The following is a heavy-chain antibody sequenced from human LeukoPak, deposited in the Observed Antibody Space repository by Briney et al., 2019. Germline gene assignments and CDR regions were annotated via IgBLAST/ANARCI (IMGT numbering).Heavy chain of an antibody. Sequence: GGSLRLSCAAPGFTFSSHWMSWVRQAPGKGLERVANIKKDGSEKYYVDAVKGRFTISRDNAKTSLYLQMNSLRAEDTAVYYRARDLSGIAGYTYGRGIDYWGQGTLVTVSS. CDR1: GFTFSSHW. CDR3: ARDLSGIAGYTYGRGIDY. CDR2: IKKDGSEK. V-gene: IGHV3-7*01. J-gene: IGHJ4*02. D-gene: IGHD5-18*01.